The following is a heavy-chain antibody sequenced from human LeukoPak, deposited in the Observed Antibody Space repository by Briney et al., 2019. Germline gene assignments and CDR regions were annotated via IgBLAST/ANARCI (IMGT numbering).Heavy chain of an antibody. CDR3: ARVMATNDGFDY. CDR2: IIPIFGTA. D-gene: IGHD5-24*01. V-gene: IGHV1-69*06. CDR1: GGTFSSYA. Sequence: GSSVKVSCKASGGTFSSYAISWVRQAPGQGLEWMGGIIPIFGTADYAQKFQGRVTITADKSTSTAYMELSSLRSEDTAVYYCARVMATNDGFDYWGQGTLVTVSS. J-gene: IGHJ4*02.